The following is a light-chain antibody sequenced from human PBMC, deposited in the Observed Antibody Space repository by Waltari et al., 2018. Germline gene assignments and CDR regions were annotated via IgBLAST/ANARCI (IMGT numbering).Light chain of an antibody. CDR1: SGDVGNYTY. V-gene: IGLV2-11*01. J-gene: IGLJ2*01. Sequence: QSALTQPRSVSGSPGQSGTISCTGTSGDVGNYTYVSWYQHHPGEAPRLIIYDVSNRPSGVPHRFSGSKSDNTASLTISGLQTEDEGDYYCCSYAGSFIFVFGGGTKLTVL. CDR2: DVS. CDR3: CSYAGSFIFV.